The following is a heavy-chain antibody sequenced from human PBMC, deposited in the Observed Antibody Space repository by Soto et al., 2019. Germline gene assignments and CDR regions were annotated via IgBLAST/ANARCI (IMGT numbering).Heavy chain of an antibody. CDR1: GFMFGSYP. Sequence: EVQLLESGGGLVQPGGSLRLSCATSGFMFGSYPMNWVRQAPGKGLEWVSVISGGGSTTNYADSVRGRFTTSRDSSTDTVYLQMYSLRVEDTAVYYCAKARKYSSPYDSWGQGTLVTVSS. D-gene: IGHD6-19*01. V-gene: IGHV3-23*01. J-gene: IGHJ5*01. CDR3: AKARKYSSPYDS. CDR2: ISGGGSTT.